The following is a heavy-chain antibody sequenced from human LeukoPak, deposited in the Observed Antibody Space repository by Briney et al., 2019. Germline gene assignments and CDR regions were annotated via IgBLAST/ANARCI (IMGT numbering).Heavy chain of an antibody. J-gene: IGHJ4*02. CDR3: AREEESPYCSSTSCVGYFDY. CDR1: GFTFSSYA. CDR2: ISYDGSNK. Sequence: GGSLRLSCAASGFTFSSYAMHRVRQAPGKGLEWVAVISYDGSNKYYADSVKGRFTISRDNSKNTLYLQMNSLRAEDTAVYYCAREEESPYCSSTSCVGYFDYWGQGTLVTVSS. V-gene: IGHV3-30*01. D-gene: IGHD2-2*01.